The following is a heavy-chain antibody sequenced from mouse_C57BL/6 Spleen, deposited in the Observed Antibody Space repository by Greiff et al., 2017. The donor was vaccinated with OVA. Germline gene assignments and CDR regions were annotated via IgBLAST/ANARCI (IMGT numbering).Heavy chain of an antibody. CDR1: GYTFTSYW. D-gene: IGHD3-2*02. CDR2: INPSNGGT. Sequence: QVHVKQPGPELVKPGASVKLSCKASGYTFTSYWMHWVKQRPGQGLEWIGNINPSNGGTNYNEKFKSKATLTVDKSSSTAYMQLSSLTSEDSAVYYCARGGTRQLRLPFDYWGQGTTLTVSS. CDR3: ARGGTRQLRLPFDY. J-gene: IGHJ2*01. V-gene: IGHV1-53*01.